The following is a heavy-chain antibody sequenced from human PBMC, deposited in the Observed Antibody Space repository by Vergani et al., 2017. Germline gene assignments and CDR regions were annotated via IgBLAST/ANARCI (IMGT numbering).Heavy chain of an antibody. CDR3: ARGSRQIYSSGWFPDY. D-gene: IGHD6-19*01. V-gene: IGHV4-34*01. Sequence: QVQLQQWGAGLLKPSETLSLTCAVYGGSFSGYYWSWIRQPPGKGLEWIGEINHSGSTNYNPSLKSRVTISVDTSKNQFSLKLSSVTAADTAVYYCARGSRQIYSSGWFPDYWGQGTLVTVSS. J-gene: IGHJ4*02. CDR1: GGSFSGYY. CDR2: INHSGST.